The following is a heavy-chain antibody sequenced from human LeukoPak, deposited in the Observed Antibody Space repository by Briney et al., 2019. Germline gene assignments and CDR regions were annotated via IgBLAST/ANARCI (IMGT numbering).Heavy chain of an antibody. D-gene: IGHD2/OR15-2a*01. CDR3: AREGPRGNSQFDY. CDR1: GFTFSSYG. Sequence: PGGSLRLSCAASGFTFSSYGMHWVRQAPGKGLEWVALIWYDGSNKYYAGSVKGRLTISRDNSKNTLYLQMNSLRAEDMAVYYCAREGPRGNSQFDYWGQGTLVTVSS. J-gene: IGHJ4*02. V-gene: IGHV3-33*01. CDR2: IWYDGSNK.